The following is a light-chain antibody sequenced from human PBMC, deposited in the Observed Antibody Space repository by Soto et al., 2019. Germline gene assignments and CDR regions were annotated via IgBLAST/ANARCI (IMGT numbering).Light chain of an antibody. V-gene: IGLV2-8*01. CDR2: EVT. CDR1: SSDVGVYNY. Sequence: QSVLTQPPSASGSPGQSVTISCTGTSSDVGVYNYVSWYQQHPGKAPKLVIYEVTKRPSGVPDSFSGSKSGNTASLTVSGLQSEDEADYYCSSYAGSNNFDVFGPGTKLTVL. J-gene: IGLJ1*01. CDR3: SSYAGSNNFDV.